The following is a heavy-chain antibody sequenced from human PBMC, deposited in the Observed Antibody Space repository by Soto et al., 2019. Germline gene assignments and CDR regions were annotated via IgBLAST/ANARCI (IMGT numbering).Heavy chain of an antibody. D-gene: IGHD3-22*01. Sequence: QVQLVQSGAEVKKPGSSVKVSCKASGGTFSSYAISWVRQAPGQGLEWMGGIIPIFGTANYAQKSQGRVTITADESTSTAYMELSSLRSEDTAVYYCASGRQYYDSSAHYFDYWGQGTLVTVSS. CDR1: GGTFSSYA. J-gene: IGHJ4*02. CDR2: IIPIFGTA. CDR3: ASGRQYYDSSAHYFDY. V-gene: IGHV1-69*01.